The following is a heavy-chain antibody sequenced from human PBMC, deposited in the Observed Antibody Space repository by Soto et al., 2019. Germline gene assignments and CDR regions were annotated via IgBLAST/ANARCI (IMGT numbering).Heavy chain of an antibody. CDR2: IIPIFGTA. V-gene: IGHV1-69*01. J-gene: IGHJ4*02. CDR3: ARMLENGVPY. Sequence: QVQLVQSGAEVQKPGSSVKVSCKASGGTFSSYAISWVRQAPGQGLEWMGGIIPIFGTANYAQKFQGRVTINAGEYTSTGHMELSSLRSEDTAVFYCARMLENGVPYWGQGTLVTVSS. D-gene: IGHD2-8*01. CDR1: GGTFSSYA.